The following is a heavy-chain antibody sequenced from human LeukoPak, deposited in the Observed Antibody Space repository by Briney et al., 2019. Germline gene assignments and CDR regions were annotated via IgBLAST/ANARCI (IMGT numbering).Heavy chain of an antibody. J-gene: IGHJ4*02. Sequence: GGSLRLSCAASGFTFSSYSMNWVRQAPGKGLEWVSSISSGGETMYYADSVKGRFTISRDNAKNSLYLQMNSLRVEDTAVYYCARVVSSADYWGQGTLVTVSS. V-gene: IGHV3-48*04. CDR3: ARVVSSADY. D-gene: IGHD6-25*01. CDR2: ISSGGETM. CDR1: GFTFSSYS.